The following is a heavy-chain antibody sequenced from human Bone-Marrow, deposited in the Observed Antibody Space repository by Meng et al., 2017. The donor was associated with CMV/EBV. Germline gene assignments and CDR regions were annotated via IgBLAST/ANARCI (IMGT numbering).Heavy chain of an antibody. D-gene: IGHD2-2*02. V-gene: IGHV4-61*01. CDR1: GRPVSSGSYY. CDR3: ARYCSSTSCYIGAFDI. Sequence: SDTLSLTCTVSGRPVSSGSYYWSWIRQPPGKGLEWIEYIYYSGSTNYNLSLKSRVTISVDTFKNQFSLKLSSVTGADTAVYYCARYCSSTSCYIGAFDIWGQGTMVTVSS. J-gene: IGHJ3*02. CDR2: IYYSGST.